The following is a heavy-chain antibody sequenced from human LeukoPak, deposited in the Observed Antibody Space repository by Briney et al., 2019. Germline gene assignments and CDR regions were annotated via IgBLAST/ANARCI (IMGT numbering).Heavy chain of an antibody. V-gene: IGHV4-31*02. CDR2: IHYSGST. D-gene: IGHD1/OR15-1a*01. J-gene: IGHJ4*02. Sequence: KGLKWIGHIHYSGSTYYNPSLKSRVTISVDTSRNHFSLKLSSVTAADTAVYYCARGRYNWNNLNFDYWGQGALVTVSS. CDR3: ARGRYNWNNLNFDY.